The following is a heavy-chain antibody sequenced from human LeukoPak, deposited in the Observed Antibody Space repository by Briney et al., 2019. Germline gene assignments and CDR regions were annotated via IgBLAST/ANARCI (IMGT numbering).Heavy chain of an antibody. CDR1: GYSFTSSDSYG. CDR2: ISVHNGKT. V-gene: IGHV1-18*01. Sequence: ASVKVSCKASGYSFTSSDSYGITWVRQAPGQGLEWMGWISVHNGKTSSAQKFQGRVTMTTDTSTSTTYMELRSLTSDDTAVYYCARDGWQWLGFSSKFDPWGQGTLVTVSS. J-gene: IGHJ5*02. CDR3: ARDGWQWLGFSSKFDP. D-gene: IGHD6-19*01.